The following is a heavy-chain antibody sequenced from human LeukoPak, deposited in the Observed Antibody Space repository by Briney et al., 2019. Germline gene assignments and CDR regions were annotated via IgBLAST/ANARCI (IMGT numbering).Heavy chain of an antibody. J-gene: IGHJ4*02. V-gene: IGHV1-18*01. CDR3: ARDLDSETSQGYCSSTSCYGALGY. CDR1: GYTFTSYG. Sequence: ASVKVSCKASGYTFTSYGISWVRQAPGQGLEWMGWISAYNGNTNYAQKLQGRVTMTTDTSTSTAYMELRSLRSDDTAVYYCARDLDSETSQGYCSSTSCYGALGYWGQGTLVTVSS. D-gene: IGHD2-2*01. CDR2: ISAYNGNT.